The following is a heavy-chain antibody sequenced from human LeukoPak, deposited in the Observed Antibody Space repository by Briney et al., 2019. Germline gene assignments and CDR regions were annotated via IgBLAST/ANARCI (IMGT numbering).Heavy chain of an antibody. D-gene: IGHD3-10*01. V-gene: IGHV4-34*01. CDR2: INHSGST. J-gene: IGHJ6*03. Sequence: SETLSLTCAVYGGSFSGYYWSWIRQPPGKGLEWIGEINHSGSTNYNPSLKSRVTISVDTSKNQFSLKLSSVTAADTAVYYCARVVITMVRGVITYYYYYMDVWGKGTTVTISS. CDR3: ARVVITMVRGVITYYYYYMDV. CDR1: GGSFSGYY.